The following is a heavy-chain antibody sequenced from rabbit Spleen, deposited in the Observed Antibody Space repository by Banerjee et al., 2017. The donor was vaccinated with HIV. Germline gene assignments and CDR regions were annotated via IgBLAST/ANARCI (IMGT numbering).Heavy chain of an antibody. J-gene: IGHJ4*01. D-gene: IGHD8-1*01. CDR2: IHTGSGNT. CDR1: GFSFSSSFW. Sequence: EESGGDLVKPEGSLTLTCTASGFSFSSSFWTCWVRQAPGKGLEWIGYIHTGSGNTYYASWAQSRFTISKTSSTTVTLQMTGLTAADTATYFCARGGYGGGNSYNDGFGLWGPGTLVTVS. CDR3: ARGGYGGGNSYNDGFGL. V-gene: IGHV1S45*01.